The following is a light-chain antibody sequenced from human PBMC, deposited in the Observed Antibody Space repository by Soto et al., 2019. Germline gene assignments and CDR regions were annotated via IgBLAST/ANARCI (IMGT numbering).Light chain of an antibody. Sequence: QSVLTQPPSVSGTPGQRITISCSGRYSNIGSNNVNWYQQLPGTAPKLLIYNTNQRPSGISNRFSGSKSGNTASLTISGLQAEDEAAYYCCSFAGSNSWVFGGGTKLTVL. CDR3: CSFAGSNSWV. V-gene: IGLV1-44*01. CDR2: NTN. J-gene: IGLJ3*02. CDR1: YSNIGSNN.